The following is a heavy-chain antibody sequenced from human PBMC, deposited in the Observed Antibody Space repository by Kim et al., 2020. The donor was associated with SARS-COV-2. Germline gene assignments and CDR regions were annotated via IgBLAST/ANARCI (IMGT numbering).Heavy chain of an antibody. V-gene: IGHV3-48*02. J-gene: IGHJ4*01. CDR1: GFTFSSYS. CDR2: ISSSSSTI. D-gene: IGHD3-3*01. Sequence: GGSLRLSCAASGFTFSSYSMNWVRQAPGKGLEWVSYISSSSSTIYYADSVKGRFTISRDNAKNSLYLQMNSLRDEDTAVYYCARDLDYDFWSGYLRSFDYWGHGTLVTVSS. CDR3: ARDLDYDFWSGYLRSFDY.